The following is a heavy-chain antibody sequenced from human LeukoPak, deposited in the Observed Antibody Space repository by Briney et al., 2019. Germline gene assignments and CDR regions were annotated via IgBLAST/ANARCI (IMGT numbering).Heavy chain of an antibody. V-gene: IGHV3-7*01. J-gene: IGHJ6*02. CDR2: IKQDGSEK. CDR1: GFTFSSYW. D-gene: IGHD2-2*01. Sequence: PGRSLRLSCAASGFTFSSYWMSWVRQAPGKGLEWVANIKQDGSEKYYVDSVKGRFTISRDNAKNSLYLQMNSLRAEDTAVYYCARELVIHCSSTSCRIGYYYYYYGMDVWGQGTTVTVSS. CDR3: ARELVIHCSSTSCRIGYYYYYYGMDV.